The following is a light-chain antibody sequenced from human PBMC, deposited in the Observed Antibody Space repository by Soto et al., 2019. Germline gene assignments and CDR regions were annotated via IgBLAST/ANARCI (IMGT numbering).Light chain of an antibody. CDR3: SSTAGNNNLV. J-gene: IGLJ3*02. CDR2: EVS. CDR1: SSDVGGHNY. V-gene: IGLV2-8*01. Sequence: QSALTQSPSASGSPGQSVTISCTGTSSDVGGHNYVSWYQHHPGKAPKLIIYEVSKRPSAVPDRFSGSKSANTASLTVSGLQAEDEAFYYCSSTAGNNNLVFGGGTKLTVL.